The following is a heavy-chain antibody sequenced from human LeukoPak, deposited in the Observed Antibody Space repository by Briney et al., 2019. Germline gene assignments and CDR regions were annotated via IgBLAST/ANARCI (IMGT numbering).Heavy chain of an antibody. CDR3: ARGSRNHVDYSGYYSY. CDR1: GFTFSNYA. V-gene: IGHV3-64*01. CDR2: ISSNGDTT. Sequence: QAGGSLRLSCAASGFTFSNYAMHWVRQAPGKGLEYVSSISSNGDTTYYANSVKGRFTISRDNSKNTLYLQMGSLRTEDMAVYYCARGSRNHVDYSGYYSYWGQGTLLTVSS. J-gene: IGHJ4*02. D-gene: IGHD3-22*01.